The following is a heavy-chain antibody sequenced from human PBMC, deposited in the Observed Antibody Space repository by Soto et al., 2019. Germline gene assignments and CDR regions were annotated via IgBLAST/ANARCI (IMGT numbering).Heavy chain of an antibody. V-gene: IGHV1-69*06. D-gene: IGHD2-8*01. CDR1: GGTFSSYA. CDR2: IIPIFGTA. CDR3: AREKYCTNGVCPYSSSRTFGY. Sequence: ASVKVSCKASGGTFSSYAISWVRQAPGQGLEWMGGIIPIFGTANYAQKFQGRVTITADKSTSTAYMELSSLRSEDTAVYYCAREKYCTNGVCPYSSSRTFGYWGQGTLVTVSS. J-gene: IGHJ4*02.